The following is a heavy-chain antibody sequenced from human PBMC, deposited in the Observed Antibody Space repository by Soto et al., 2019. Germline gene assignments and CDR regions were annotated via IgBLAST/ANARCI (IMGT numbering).Heavy chain of an antibody. V-gene: IGHV2-5*02. Sequence: QITLKESGPTLVKPTQTLTLTCTFSGFSLSTSGVGVGWIRQPPGKALEWLALIYWDDDKRYSPSLKSRLTIPKDTHKHHLVLTMPTMDPGHTDTYYCADRRYNGWYDSDYRGQGTLVTLSP. CDR3: ADRRYNGWYDSDY. J-gene: IGHJ4*02. D-gene: IGHD6-19*01. CDR2: IYWDDDK. CDR1: GFSLSTSGVG.